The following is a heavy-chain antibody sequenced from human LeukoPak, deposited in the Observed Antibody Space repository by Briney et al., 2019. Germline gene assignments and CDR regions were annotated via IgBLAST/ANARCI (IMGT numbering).Heavy chain of an antibody. V-gene: IGHV3-23*01. CDR2: ISGSGEST. J-gene: IGHJ6*02. CDR3: AKSRRYYYSGLDV. CDR1: GFTFSSYA. Sequence: GGSLRLSCAASGFTFSSYAMTWVRQAPGKGLEWVSGISGSGESTDNADSVKGRFTISRDNSKNTLYLQMSSLRVDDTAVYYCAKSRRYYYSGLDVWGQGTAVTVSS.